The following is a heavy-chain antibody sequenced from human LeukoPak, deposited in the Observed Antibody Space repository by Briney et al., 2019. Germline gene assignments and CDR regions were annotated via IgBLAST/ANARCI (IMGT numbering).Heavy chain of an antibody. CDR1: GFTFSSYW. Sequence: GGSLRLSCAASGFTFSSYWMSWVRQAPGKGLEWVSYISSSSSTIYYADSVKGRFTISRDNAKNSLYLQMNSLRAEDTAVYYCARGSTYYDSSGQVPFDYWGQGTLVTVSS. CDR3: ARGSTYYDSSGQVPFDY. J-gene: IGHJ4*02. D-gene: IGHD3-22*01. V-gene: IGHV3-48*01. CDR2: ISSSSSTI.